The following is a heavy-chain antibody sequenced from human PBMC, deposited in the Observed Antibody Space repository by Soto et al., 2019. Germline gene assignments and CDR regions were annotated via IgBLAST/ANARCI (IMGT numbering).Heavy chain of an antibody. J-gene: IGHJ6*02. D-gene: IGHD3-3*01. CDR3: ARRHDGYGMDV. V-gene: IGHV5-51*01. CDR2: IYPGDSDT. Sequence: PGASEKSSCKGSGYSVSSYWMGWVRQMPGKGLEWMGIIYPGDSDTRYSPSFQGQVTISADKSISTAYLQWSSLKASDTAMYYCARRHDGYGMDVWGQGTTVTVSS. CDR1: GYSVSSYW.